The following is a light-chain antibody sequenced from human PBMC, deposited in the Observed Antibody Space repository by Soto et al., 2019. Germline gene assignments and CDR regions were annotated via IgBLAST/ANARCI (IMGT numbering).Light chain of an antibody. CDR1: QSVSSY. CDR2: DAS. Sequence: EIVLTQSPATLSLSPGERATLSCRASQSVSSYLAWYQQKPGQAPRLLIYDASNRATGIPARFSGSGSGTVFTLTSSRLEAEDFADYYCQQRSNWTFGGGTKVEIK. CDR3: QQRSNWT. J-gene: IGKJ4*01. V-gene: IGKV3-11*01.